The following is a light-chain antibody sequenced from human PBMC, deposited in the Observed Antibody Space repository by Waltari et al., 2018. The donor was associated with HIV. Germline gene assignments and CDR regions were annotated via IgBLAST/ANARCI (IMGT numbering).Light chain of an antibody. V-gene: IGLV1-47*01. CDR2: RTN. J-gene: IGLJ3*02. CDR3: AAWDDTFRWV. Sequence: QPVLTQPPSASGTPGPRVTISCSGSSSNIGLNYVYWYHQVPGRPPNLLLFRTNPRPPGVPDRVSCSKSGTSASRAISGLQSEDEADYYCAAWDDTFRWVFGGGTKLTVL. CDR1: SSNIGLNY.